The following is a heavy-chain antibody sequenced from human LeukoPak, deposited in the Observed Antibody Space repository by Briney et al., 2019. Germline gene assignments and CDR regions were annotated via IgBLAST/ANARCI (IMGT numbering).Heavy chain of an antibody. CDR1: GYTFTNYY. CDR3: ARDRPTAMESSFYFYGMDV. CDR2: ISPYNGNT. J-gene: IGHJ6*02. D-gene: IGHD5-18*01. Sequence: GASVKVSCKASGYTFTNYYITWVRQAPGQGLEWMGWISPYNGNTNYAQKLQGRVTMTTDTSTSTAYMEVRSLRSDDTAVFYCARDRPTAMESSFYFYGMDVWGQGTTVTVSS. V-gene: IGHV1-18*01.